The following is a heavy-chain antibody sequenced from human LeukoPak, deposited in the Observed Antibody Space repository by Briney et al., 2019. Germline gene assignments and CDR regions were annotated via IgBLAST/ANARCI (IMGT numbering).Heavy chain of an antibody. CDR1: GITVRTNY. V-gene: IGHV3-66*04. D-gene: IGHD1-7*01. Sequence: GGSLRLSCAVSGITVRTNYMSWVRQAPGKGLEWVSVIYGGGSTYYADSVKGRFTISRDNSKNTLYLQMNSLRAEDTAVYYCARPHSRDWNYAFDVWGQGKMVTVSS. CDR2: IYGGGST. CDR3: ARPHSRDWNYAFDV. J-gene: IGHJ3*01.